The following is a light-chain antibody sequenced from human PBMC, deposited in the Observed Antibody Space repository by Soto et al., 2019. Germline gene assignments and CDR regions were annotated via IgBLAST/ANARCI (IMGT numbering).Light chain of an antibody. V-gene: IGLV2-14*01. CDR3: NSYTRSKTVI. CDR2: EVT. Sequence: QSALTQPASVSGSPGQSITISCSGTSSDVGAHDFVSWYQHHPDKAPKVIIFEVTKRLSGVSSRFSGSKTGNTASLTISGLQAEDEADYYCNSYTRSKTVIFGGGTKVTVL. CDR1: SSDVGAHDF. J-gene: IGLJ2*01.